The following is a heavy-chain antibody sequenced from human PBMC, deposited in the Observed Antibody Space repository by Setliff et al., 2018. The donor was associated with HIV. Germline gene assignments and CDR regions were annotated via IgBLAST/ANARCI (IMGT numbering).Heavy chain of an antibody. CDR2: IYYSGST. CDR1: GGSISSSSYY. CDR3: AILKGTNCPI. J-gene: IGHJ3*02. V-gene: IGHV4-39*07. D-gene: IGHD7-27*01. Sequence: SETLSLTCTVSGGSISSSSYYWGWIRQPPGKGLEWIGSIYYSGSTYYNPSLKSRVTISVDTSKNQFSLKPSSVTAADTAVYYCAILKGTNCPIWGQGTMVTVSS.